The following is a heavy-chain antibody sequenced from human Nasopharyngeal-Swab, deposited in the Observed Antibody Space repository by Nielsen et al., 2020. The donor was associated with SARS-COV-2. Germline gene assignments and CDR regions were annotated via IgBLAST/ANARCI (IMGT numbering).Heavy chain of an antibody. D-gene: IGHD6-13*01. CDR1: GFIFSSYS. Sequence: GESLKISCAASGFIFSSYSMNWVRQAPGKGLEWVSYISSSSTIYYADSVKGRFTISRDNAKNSLYLQMNSLRDEDTAVYYCARDPQYSSSWSYYYYYGMDVWGQGTTVTVSS. V-gene: IGHV3-48*02. CDR2: ISSSSTI. J-gene: IGHJ6*02. CDR3: ARDPQYSSSWSYYYYYGMDV.